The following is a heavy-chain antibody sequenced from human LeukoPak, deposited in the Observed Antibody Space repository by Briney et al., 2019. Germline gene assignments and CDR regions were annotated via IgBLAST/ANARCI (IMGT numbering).Heavy chain of an antibody. V-gene: IGHV3-23*01. Sequence: GGSLRLSCAASGFTFSSYGMSWVRQAPGKGLEWVSAISGSGGSTYYADSVKGRFTISRDNSKNTLYLQMNSLRAEDTAVYYCAKPETRYGSGSSLYFFYWGQGTLVTVSS. D-gene: IGHD3-10*01. CDR2: ISGSGGST. J-gene: IGHJ4*02. CDR1: GFTFSSYG. CDR3: AKPETRYGSGSSLYFFY.